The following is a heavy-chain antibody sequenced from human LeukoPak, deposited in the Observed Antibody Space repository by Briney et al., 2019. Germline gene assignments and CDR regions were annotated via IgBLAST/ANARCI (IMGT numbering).Heavy chain of an antibody. V-gene: IGHV1-18*01. J-gene: IGHJ5*02. D-gene: IGHD3-9*01. CDR1: GYTFTSYG. Sequence: ASVKVSCKASGYTFTSYGISWVRQAPGQGLEWMGWISAYNGNTNYAQKLQDRVTMTTDTSTSTAYMELRSLRSDDTAVYYCARGPTYYDILTGYEFDPWGQGTLVTVSS. CDR2: ISAYNGNT. CDR3: ARGPTYYDILTGYEFDP.